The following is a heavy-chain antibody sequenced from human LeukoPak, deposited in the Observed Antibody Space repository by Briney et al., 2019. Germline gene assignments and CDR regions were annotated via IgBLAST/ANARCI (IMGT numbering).Heavy chain of an antibody. CDR1: GYTFTSYG. J-gene: IGHJ4*02. CDR3: ARLASLYDSSGYYWGDY. CDR2: INPNSGGT. V-gene: IGHV1-2*02. D-gene: IGHD3-22*01. Sequence: ASVTVSCMASGYTFTSYGISWVRQAPGQGLEWMGWINPNSGGTNYAQTFQGRVTMTRDTSISTAYMELSRLRSDDTAVYYCARLASLYDSSGYYWGDYWGQGTLVTVSS.